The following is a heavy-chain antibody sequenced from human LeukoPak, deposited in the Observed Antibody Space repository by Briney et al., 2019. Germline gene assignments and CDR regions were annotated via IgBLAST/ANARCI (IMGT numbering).Heavy chain of an antibody. V-gene: IGHV3-30-3*01. CDR2: ISYDGSKK. J-gene: IGHJ5*02. CDR1: GFTFSSYA. Sequence: GGSLRLSCAAAGFTFSSYAIHWVRQAPGKGQEWMAVISYDGSKKYYADSVRGRFTISRDNSKNTLYLQMSSLRVEDTAVYYCARERIAATGTGWFDPWGQGTLVTVSS. D-gene: IGHD6-13*01. CDR3: ARERIAATGTGWFDP.